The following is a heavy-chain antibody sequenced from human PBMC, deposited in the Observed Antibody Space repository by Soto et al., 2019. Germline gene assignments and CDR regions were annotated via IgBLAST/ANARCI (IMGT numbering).Heavy chain of an antibody. CDR3: ARHAHYSSSWYTIDD. V-gene: IGHV4-59*08. CDR1: GGSISSYY. J-gene: IGHJ4*02. CDR2: IYYSGST. D-gene: IGHD6-13*01. Sequence: SETLSLTCTVSGGSISSYYWSWIRQPPGKGLEWIGYIYYSGSTNYNPSLKSRVTISVDTSKNQFSLKLSSVTAADTAVYYCARHAHYSSSWYTIDDWGQGTLVTVSS.